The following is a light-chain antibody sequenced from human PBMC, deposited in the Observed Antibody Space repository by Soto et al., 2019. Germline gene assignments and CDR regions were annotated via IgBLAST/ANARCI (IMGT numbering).Light chain of an antibody. CDR3: QQSYSTPFT. J-gene: IGKJ3*01. CDR1: QSVGDTF. CDR2: GVS. V-gene: IGKV3-20*01. Sequence: EIVLTQSPGTLSLSPGEKATLSCRASQSVGDTFLSWYQQKPGLAPRLLIYGVSNRATGIPDRFSGSGSGTDFILTISRLEPEDFGTYYCQQSYSTPFTFAPGTKVDIK.